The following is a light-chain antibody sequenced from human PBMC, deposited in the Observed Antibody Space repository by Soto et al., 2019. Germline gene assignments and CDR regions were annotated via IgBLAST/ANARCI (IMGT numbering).Light chain of an antibody. CDR3: QQSYSTPWT. CDR1: QSISSY. CDR2: SVS. V-gene: IGKV1-39*01. J-gene: IGKJ1*01. Sequence: DVQMPQSPSSLSASVGDRVTITCQASQSISSYLNWYQQKPGKAPNLLIYSVSNLQSGVPSRFSGSGSGTDFTLTISSLQPEDFATYYCQQSYSTPWTFGQGTKVDI.